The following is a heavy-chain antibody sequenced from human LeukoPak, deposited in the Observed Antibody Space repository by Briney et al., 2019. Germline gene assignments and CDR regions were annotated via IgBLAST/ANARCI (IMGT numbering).Heavy chain of an antibody. CDR1: GGSISSYY. CDR2: IYYSGST. CDR3: ARAAQLYDFWSGYYTGPYYMDV. J-gene: IGHJ6*03. D-gene: IGHD3-3*01. V-gene: IGHV4-59*01. Sequence: SETLSLTCTVSGGSISSYYWSWIRQPPGKGLEWIGYIYYSGSTNYSPSLKSRVTISVDTSKNQFSLKLSSVTAADTAVYYCARAAQLYDFWSGYYTGPYYMDVWGKGTTVTVSS.